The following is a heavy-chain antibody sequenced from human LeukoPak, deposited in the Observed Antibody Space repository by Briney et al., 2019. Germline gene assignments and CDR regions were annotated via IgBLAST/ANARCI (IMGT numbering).Heavy chain of an antibody. V-gene: IGHV3-23*01. J-gene: IGHJ4*02. D-gene: IGHD3-3*01. CDR1: GFTFSSYG. CDR3: AKDLAPRGRRFFSY. Sequence: GGTLRLSCAAPGFTFSSYGMSWVRQAPGKGLEWVSAISGSGGSTYYADSVKGRFTISRDNSKNTLYLQMNSLRAEDTAVYYCAKDLAPRGRRFFSYWGQGTLVTVSS. CDR2: ISGSGGST.